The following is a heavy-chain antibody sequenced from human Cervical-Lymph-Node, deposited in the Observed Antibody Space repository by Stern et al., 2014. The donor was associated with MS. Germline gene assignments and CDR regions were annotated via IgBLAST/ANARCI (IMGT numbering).Heavy chain of an antibody. J-gene: IGHJ5*02. CDR3: ARDHFTMVRGVVTSRNWFAP. Sequence: QVQLVQSGAEVKKPGSSVKVSCKAPGGPFSNYGISWLRQAPGQGLEWMGGIIPTFGSANYAQKFQGRMTIIADEATSTAYLELSSLRSDDTAVYYCARDHFTMVRGVVTSRNWFAPWGQGTLVTVSS. CDR1: GGPFSNYG. V-gene: IGHV1-69*01. CDR2: IIPTFGSA. D-gene: IGHD3-10*01.